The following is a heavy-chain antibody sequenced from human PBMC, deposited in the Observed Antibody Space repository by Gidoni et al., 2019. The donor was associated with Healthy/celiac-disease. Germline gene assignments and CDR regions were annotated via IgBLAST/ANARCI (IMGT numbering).Heavy chain of an antibody. Sequence: EVQLVESGGGLVKTGGSLRLSCAASGCTFSNAWMSWVRQAPGKGLEWVGRIKSKTDGRTTDYAAPVKGRFTISRDDSKNTLYLQMNSLKTEDTAVYYCTTESAYYYDSNYFDYWGQGTLVTVSS. CDR2: IKSKTDGRTT. J-gene: IGHJ4*02. CDR1: GCTFSNAW. D-gene: IGHD3-22*01. CDR3: TTESAYYYDSNYFDY. V-gene: IGHV3-15*01.